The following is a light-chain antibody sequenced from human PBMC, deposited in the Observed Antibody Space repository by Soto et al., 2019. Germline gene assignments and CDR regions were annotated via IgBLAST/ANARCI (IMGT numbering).Light chain of an antibody. Sequence: DIQLTQSPSFLSASVGDRVTITCRGSQGISTYLGWYQQKPGKAPKLLIYAASILQSGVPSRFSGSGSGTEFTLTISNLQPEDCATYYCKQVNTYPQNTFGQGTKLEIK. CDR1: QGISTY. CDR3: KQVNTYPQNT. CDR2: AAS. J-gene: IGKJ2*01. V-gene: IGKV1-9*01.